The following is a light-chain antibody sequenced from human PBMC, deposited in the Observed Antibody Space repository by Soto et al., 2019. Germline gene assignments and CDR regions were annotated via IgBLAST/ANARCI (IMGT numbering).Light chain of an antibody. V-gene: IGKV3-20*01. Sequence: EIVFTHSPATVSVSPGARVSLSCRASQNIFSNYLAWYQQKPGQAPRLLIYGASTRATGIADRFSGGGSGTDFTLTISRLEPEDFAVYHCQQYGRSWTFGQGTKVDIK. J-gene: IGKJ1*01. CDR1: QNIFSNY. CDR3: QQYGRSWT. CDR2: GAS.